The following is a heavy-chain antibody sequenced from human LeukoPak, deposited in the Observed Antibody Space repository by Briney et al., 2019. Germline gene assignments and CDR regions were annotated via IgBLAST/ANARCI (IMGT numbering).Heavy chain of an antibody. V-gene: IGHV3-74*01. D-gene: IGHD2-21*01. CDR3: ARDVSYSFDY. CDR2: INSDGGST. CDR1: GFSFSRYS. J-gene: IGHJ4*02. Sequence: PGGSLRLSCAASGFSFSRYSMHWVRQAPGKGLVWVSRINSDGGSTSYADSVKGRFTMSRDNAKNTLDLQMNSLRAEDTAVYYCARDVSYSFDYWGQGTLVTVSS.